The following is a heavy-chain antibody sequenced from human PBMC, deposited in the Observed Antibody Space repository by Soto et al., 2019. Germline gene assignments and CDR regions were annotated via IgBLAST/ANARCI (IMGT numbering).Heavy chain of an antibody. CDR3: ARDQLYYNDISGRPLNAFDV. J-gene: IGHJ3*01. CDR2: IWYDGSNK. Sequence: GGSLRLSCAASGFTLSSYGMHWVRQAPGKGLEWVALIWYDGSNKYYADSVEGRFTISRDNSKNTLYLQMNSLRAEDTAVYYCARDQLYYNDISGRPLNAFDVWGQGTMVTVS. CDR1: GFTLSSYG. V-gene: IGHV3-33*01. D-gene: IGHD3-22*01.